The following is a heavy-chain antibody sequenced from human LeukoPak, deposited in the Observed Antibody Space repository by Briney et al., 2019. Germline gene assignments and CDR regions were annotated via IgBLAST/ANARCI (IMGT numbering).Heavy chain of an antibody. CDR3: ARAPGDTSMVNQRDHYYYYAMDV. Sequence: PSETLSLTCTVSGGSISGYYWSWIRQPPGKGLEWIGYIYYSGSTNYNPSLKSRVTISIDTSKNQFSLKLSYVTAADTAVYYCARAPGDTSMVNQRDHYYYYAMDVWGQGTTVIVSS. CDR2: IYYSGST. J-gene: IGHJ6*02. CDR1: GGSISGYY. D-gene: IGHD5-18*01. V-gene: IGHV4-59*01.